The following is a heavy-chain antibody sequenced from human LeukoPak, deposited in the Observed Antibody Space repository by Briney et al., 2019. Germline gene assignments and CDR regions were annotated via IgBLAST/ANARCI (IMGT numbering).Heavy chain of an antibody. CDR2: IWYDGSNK. V-gene: IGHV3-33*01. CDR3: ATHSGNYPRGYFDY. Sequence: PGGSLILSCAASGFTFSGHGMHWVRQAPGKGLEWVAVIWYDGSNKYYADSVKGRFTISRDNSKNRLYLQMNSLRAEDTAVYYCATHSGNYPRGYFDYWGQGTLVTVSS. CDR1: GFTFSGHG. J-gene: IGHJ4*02. D-gene: IGHD1-26*01.